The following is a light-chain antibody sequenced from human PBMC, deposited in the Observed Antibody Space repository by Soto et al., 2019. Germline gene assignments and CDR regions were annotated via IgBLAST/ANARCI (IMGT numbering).Light chain of an antibody. Sequence: EIVVTQSPGTLSLSPGDRATLSCRASQTITRTSLAWYQQKPGQGPRLLIFGASIRATGVPDRFSASGSGTDFTLTISSLEPEDFAVYYCQQYVNSPITFGQGTRLEIK. CDR2: GAS. J-gene: IGKJ5*01. CDR1: QTITRTS. V-gene: IGKV3-20*01. CDR3: QQYVNSPIT.